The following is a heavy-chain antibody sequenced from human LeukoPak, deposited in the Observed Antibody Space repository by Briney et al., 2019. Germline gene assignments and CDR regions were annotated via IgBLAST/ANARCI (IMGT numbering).Heavy chain of an antibody. Sequence: SGTLSLTCAVSGGSGGSISSSNFWTWVRQPPGEGLEWIGEIYHSGSTNYNPSLKSRVTISVDKSKNQFSLKVNSVTAEDTAVYYCTDNPDFGGNSVWGQGTLVTVSS. V-gene: IGHV4-4*02. CDR1: GGSGGSISSSNF. CDR3: TDNPDFGGNSV. CDR2: IYHSGST. J-gene: IGHJ4*02. D-gene: IGHD4-23*01.